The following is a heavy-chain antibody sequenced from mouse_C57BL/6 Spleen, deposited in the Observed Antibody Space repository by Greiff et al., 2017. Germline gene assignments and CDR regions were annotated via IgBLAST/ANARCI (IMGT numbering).Heavy chain of an antibody. CDR1: GYTFTSYW. Sequence: QVQLQQPGAELVKPGASVKLSCKASGYTFTSYWMHWVKQRPGRGLEWIGRIDPNSGGTKYNEKFKSKATLTVDKPSSTAYMQLSSLTSEDSAVSYGESALYYGEYDYYAMDYWGQGTSLTVSS. CDR2: IDPNSGGT. CDR3: ESALYYGEYDYYAMDY. V-gene: IGHV1-72*01. J-gene: IGHJ4*01. D-gene: IGHD2-13*01.